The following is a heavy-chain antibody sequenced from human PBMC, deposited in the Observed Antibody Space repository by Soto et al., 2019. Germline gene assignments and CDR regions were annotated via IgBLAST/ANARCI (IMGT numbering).Heavy chain of an antibody. CDR3: ARDCGEQPYVNDYGMDV. D-gene: IGHD3-16*01. J-gene: IGHJ6*02. V-gene: IGHV4-31*03. CDR1: GGSISSGGYY. Sequence: QVQLQESGPGLVKPSQTLSLTCTVSGGSISSGGYYWSWIRQHPGKGLEWIGYIYYSGSTYYNPSLKSRVTISVDTSKNQFSLKLSSVTAADTAVYYCARDCGEQPYVNDYGMDVWGQGTTVTVSS. CDR2: IYYSGST.